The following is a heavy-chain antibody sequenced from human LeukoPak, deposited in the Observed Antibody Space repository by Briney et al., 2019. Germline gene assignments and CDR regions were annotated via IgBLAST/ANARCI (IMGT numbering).Heavy chain of an antibody. CDR1: GGSFSGYY. D-gene: IGHD3-10*01. V-gene: IGHV4-34*01. Sequence: SETLSLTCAVYGGSFSGYYWSWIRQPPGKGLEWIGEINHSGSANYNPSLKSRVTISVDTSKNQFSLKLSSVTAADTAVYYCARSGSGSLNWFDPWGQGTLVTVSS. CDR2: INHSGSA. J-gene: IGHJ5*02. CDR3: ARSGSGSLNWFDP.